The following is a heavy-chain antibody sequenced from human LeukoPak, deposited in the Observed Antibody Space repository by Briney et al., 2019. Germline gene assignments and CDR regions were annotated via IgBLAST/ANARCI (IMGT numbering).Heavy chain of an antibody. CDR3: AELGITMIGGV. CDR1: GFTFSTYA. V-gene: IGHV3-23*01. J-gene: IGHJ6*04. CDR2: ISGTGGST. Sequence: SGGSLRLSCAASGFTFSTYAMTWVRQAPGKGLEWVSLISGTGGSTYYADSVKGRFTISRDNSKNTLYLQMNSLRAEDTAVYYCAELGITMIGGVWGKGTTVTISS. D-gene: IGHD3-10*02.